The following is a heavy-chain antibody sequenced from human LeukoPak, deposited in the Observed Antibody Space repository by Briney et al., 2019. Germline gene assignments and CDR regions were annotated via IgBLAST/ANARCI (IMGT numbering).Heavy chain of an antibody. CDR2: IYTSGST. CDR3: ARGVISSWSYYFDY. V-gene: IGHV4-61*02. CDR1: GGSISSGSYY. J-gene: IGHJ4*02. Sequence: PSQTLSLTCTVSGGSISSGSYYWSWIRQPAGKGLERIGRIYTSGSTNYNPSLKSRVTISVDTSDNQFSLNLSSMTAADPAVYYCARGVISSWSYYFDYWGQGTLVTVSS. D-gene: IGHD6-13*01.